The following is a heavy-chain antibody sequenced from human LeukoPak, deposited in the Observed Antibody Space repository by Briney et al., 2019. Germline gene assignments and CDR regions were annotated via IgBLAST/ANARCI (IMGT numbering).Heavy chain of an antibody. CDR2: TYYRSKWYN. CDR3: ARGTGYCSSTSCIKGGYFDY. D-gene: IGHD2-2*01. Sequence: SQTLSLTCAISGDSVSSNSAAWNWIRQSPSRGLEWLGRTYYRSKWYNDYAVSVKSRITINSDTSKNQFSLQLNSVTPEDTAVYYCARGTGYCSSTSCIKGGYFDYWGQGTLVTVSS. CDR1: GDSVSSNSAA. V-gene: IGHV6-1*01. J-gene: IGHJ4*02.